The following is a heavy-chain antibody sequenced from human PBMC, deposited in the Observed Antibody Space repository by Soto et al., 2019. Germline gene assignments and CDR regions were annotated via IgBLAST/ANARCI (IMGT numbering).Heavy chain of an antibody. CDR2: ISYDGSNK. D-gene: IGHD6-19*01. CDR1: GFTFSSYG. Sequence: VQLVESGGGLVQPGGSLRLSCAASGFTFSSYGMHWVRQAPGKGLEWVAVISYDGSNKYYADSVKGRFTISRDNSKNTLYLQMNSLRAEDTAVYYCVGGIAVADFDYWGQGTLVTVSS. J-gene: IGHJ4*02. V-gene: IGHV3-30*03. CDR3: VGGIAVADFDY.